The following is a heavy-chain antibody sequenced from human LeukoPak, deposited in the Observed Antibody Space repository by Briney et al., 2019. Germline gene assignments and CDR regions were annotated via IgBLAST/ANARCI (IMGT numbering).Heavy chain of an antibody. V-gene: IGHV4-61*02. CDR2: IYTSGST. CDR1: GGSMSSSDNY. D-gene: IGHD2-15*01. CDR3: ARVFCSGGSCYHFDY. Sequence: SQTLSLTCTVSGGSMSSSDNYWSWIRQPAGKGLEWIGRIYTSGSTTYNPSLRSRVTISLDTSKDQLSLTVTSVTASDTAVYYCARVFCSGGSCYHFDYWGQGILVTVSS. J-gene: IGHJ4*02.